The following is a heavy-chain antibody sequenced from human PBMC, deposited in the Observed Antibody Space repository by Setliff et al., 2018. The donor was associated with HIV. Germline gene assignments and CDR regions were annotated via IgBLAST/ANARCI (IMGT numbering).Heavy chain of an antibody. CDR2: INSDGSST. J-gene: IGHJ4*02. CDR1: GFSVSSNY. Sequence: GGSLRLSCAAPGFSVSSNYMSWVRQAPGKGLEWVSLINSDGSSTSYGDSVKGRFTISRDNAKNTLYLQMNSLRAEDTAVYYCASLGGLLYTSSSLRGVDYWGQGTLVTVSS. D-gene: IGHD6-6*01. V-gene: IGHV3-74*01. CDR3: ASLGGLLYTSSSLRGVDY.